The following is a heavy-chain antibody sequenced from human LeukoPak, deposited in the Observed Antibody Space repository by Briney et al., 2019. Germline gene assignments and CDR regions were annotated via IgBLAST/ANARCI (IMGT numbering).Heavy chain of an antibody. V-gene: IGHV3-23*01. CDR3: AKDRIVGATARLFDY. Sequence: PGGSLRLSCAASGFTFSSYVMSWVRQAPGKGLGWGSGISGSGDSTYYADSVKGRFTISRDNSKNTLYLQMNSLRAEDTAVYYCAKDRIVGATARLFDYWGQGTLVTVSS. CDR2: ISGSGDST. CDR1: GFTFSSYV. D-gene: IGHD1-26*01. J-gene: IGHJ4*02.